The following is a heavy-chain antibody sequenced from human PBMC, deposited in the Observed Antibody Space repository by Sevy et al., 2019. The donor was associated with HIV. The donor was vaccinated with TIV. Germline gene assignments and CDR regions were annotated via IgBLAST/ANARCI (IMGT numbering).Heavy chain of an antibody. CDR2: INQDGSEK. CDR3: AKKKSYYDSSTNGWFDP. CDR1: GFTFSSYW. Sequence: GGSLRLSCGASGFTFSSYWMSWVRQAPGKGLEWVANINQDGSEKDYVDSVKGRFTISRDNVKNSLFLQMNSLRAEDTAVYYCAKKKSYYDSSTNGWFDPWGQGTLVTVSS. V-gene: IGHV3-7*01. D-gene: IGHD3-22*01. J-gene: IGHJ5*02.